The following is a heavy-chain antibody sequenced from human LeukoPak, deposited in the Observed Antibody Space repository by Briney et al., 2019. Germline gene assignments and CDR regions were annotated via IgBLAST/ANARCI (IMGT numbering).Heavy chain of an antibody. Sequence: PGGSLRLSCAASGFTFSDYYTSWIRQAPGKALEWVAYITSSGSAIYYADSVKGRFTISRDNAKNSLYLQMNGLTADDTAIYYCASDIVATSGDYWGQGTLVTVSS. CDR3: ASDIVATSGDY. V-gene: IGHV3-11*01. D-gene: IGHD5-12*01. CDR2: ITSSGSAI. J-gene: IGHJ4*02. CDR1: GFTFSDYY.